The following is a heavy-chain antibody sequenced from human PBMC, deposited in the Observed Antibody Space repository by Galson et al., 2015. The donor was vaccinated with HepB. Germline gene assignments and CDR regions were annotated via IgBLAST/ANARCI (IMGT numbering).Heavy chain of an antibody. Sequence: SVKVSCKVSGYTLTELSMHWVRQAPGKGLEWMGGFDPEDGETIYAQKFQGRVTMTEDTSTDTAYMELSSLRSEDTAVYYCATGGRDSSSWYPDWFDPWGQGTLVTVSS. V-gene: IGHV1-24*01. J-gene: IGHJ5*02. CDR1: GYTLTELS. CDR3: ATGGRDSSSWYPDWFDP. D-gene: IGHD6-13*01. CDR2: FDPEDGET.